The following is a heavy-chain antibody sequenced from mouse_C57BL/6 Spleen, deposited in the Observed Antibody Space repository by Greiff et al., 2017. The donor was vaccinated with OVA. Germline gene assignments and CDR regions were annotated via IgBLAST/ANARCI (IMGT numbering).Heavy chain of an antibody. CDR2: INPSSGYT. V-gene: IGHV1-4*01. J-gene: IGHJ2*01. Sequence: QVQLQQSGAELARPGASVKMSCKASGYTFTSYTMHWVKQRPGQGLEWIGYINPSSGYTKYNQKFKDKATLTADKSSSTAYMQLSSLTSEDSAVYYCARYELRLHVDYWGQGTTLTVSS. CDR1: GYTFTSYT. CDR3: ARYELRLHVDY. D-gene: IGHD3-2*02.